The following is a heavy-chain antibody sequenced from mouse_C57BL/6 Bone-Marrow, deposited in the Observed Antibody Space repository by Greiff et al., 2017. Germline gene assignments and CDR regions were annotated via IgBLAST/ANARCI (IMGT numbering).Heavy chain of an antibody. Sequence: VQLQQSGAELVKPGASVKLSCTASGFNIKDYYMHWVKQRTEQGLEWIGRIDPEDGETKYAPKFKGKATITADTSSNTAYLQLSSLASEDAAVYYSARDYGSSPWFAYWGQGTLVTVSA. CDR2: IDPEDGET. V-gene: IGHV14-2*01. D-gene: IGHD1-1*01. CDR3: ARDYGSSPWFAY. CDR1: GFNIKDYY. J-gene: IGHJ3*01.